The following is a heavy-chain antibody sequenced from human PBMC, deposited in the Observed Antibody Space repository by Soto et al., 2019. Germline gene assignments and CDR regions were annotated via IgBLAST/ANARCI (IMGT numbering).Heavy chain of an antibody. CDR2: INWNGGST. CDR3: ARAPIAVAGNYFDY. J-gene: IGHJ4*02. V-gene: IGHV3-20*04. Sequence: GGSLRLSCAASGFTFDEYGMSSVRQAPGKGLEWVSGINWNGGSTGYADSVKGRFTISRDNAKNSLYLQMNSLRAEDTVLYYCARAPIAVAGNYFDYWGQGTLVTVSS. D-gene: IGHD6-19*01. CDR1: GFTFDEYG.